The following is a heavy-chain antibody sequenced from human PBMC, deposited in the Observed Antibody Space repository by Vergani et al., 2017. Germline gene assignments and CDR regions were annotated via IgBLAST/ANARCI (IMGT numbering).Heavy chain of an antibody. CDR3: ARVRRGYGGDPEDYYGMDV. Sequence: QVQLQESGPGLVKPSETLSLTCTVSGGSISSYYWSWIRQPPGKGLEWIGYIYYSGSTYYNPSLKSRVTISVDTSKNQFSLKLSSVTAADTAVYYCARVRRGYGGDPEDYYGMDVWGQGTTVTVSS. J-gene: IGHJ6*02. CDR2: IYYSGST. D-gene: IGHD2-21*02. CDR1: GGSISSYY. V-gene: IGHV4-59*08.